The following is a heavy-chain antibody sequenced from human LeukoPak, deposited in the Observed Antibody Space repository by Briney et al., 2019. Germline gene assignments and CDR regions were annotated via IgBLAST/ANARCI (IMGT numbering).Heavy chain of an antibody. CDR1: GFTFGSYV. J-gene: IGHJ4*02. D-gene: IGHD6-13*01. CDR2: ISGSGGST. V-gene: IGHV3-23*01. Sequence: PGGSLRLSCAASGFTFGSYVMSWVRQAPGKGLEWVSAISGSGGSTYYADSVKGRFTISRDNSKNTLYLQVSSLGAEDTAVYRCAKGGRITAVLPFDYWGQGTLVTVSS. CDR3: AKGGRITAVLPFDY.